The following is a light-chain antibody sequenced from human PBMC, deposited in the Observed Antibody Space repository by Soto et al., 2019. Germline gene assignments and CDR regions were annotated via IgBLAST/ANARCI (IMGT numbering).Light chain of an antibody. CDR1: QNVYNN. J-gene: IGKJ4*01. CDR3: QQCRNWPLT. CDR2: DAS. Sequence: EIVMTQSPATLSVSPGEGATLSCKASQNVYNNLAWDQQRPGQPPRLLIYDASTRATGISARFSGSGYGTEFTLTISRLQSEDFAVYFCQQCRNWPLTFGGGTKVEIK. V-gene: IGKV3-15*01.